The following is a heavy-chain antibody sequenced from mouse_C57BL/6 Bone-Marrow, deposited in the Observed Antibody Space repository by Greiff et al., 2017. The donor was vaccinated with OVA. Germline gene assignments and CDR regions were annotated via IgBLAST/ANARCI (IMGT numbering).Heavy chain of an antibody. Sequence: QVTLKVSGPGILQPSQTLSLTCSFSGFSLSTFGMGVGWIRQPSGKGLEWLAHIWWDDDKYYNPALKSRLTISKDTSKNQVFLKIANVDTADTATYYCARHYYGSSYVKGYAMDYWGQGTSVTVSS. V-gene: IGHV8-8*01. CDR1: GFSLSTFGMG. CDR3: ARHYYGSSYVKGYAMDY. D-gene: IGHD1-1*01. CDR2: IWWDDDK. J-gene: IGHJ4*01.